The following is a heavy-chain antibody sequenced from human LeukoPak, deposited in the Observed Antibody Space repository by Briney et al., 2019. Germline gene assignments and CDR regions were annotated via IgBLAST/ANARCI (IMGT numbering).Heavy chain of an antibody. Sequence: PGGSLRLSCAASGFTFSSYWMSWVRQAPGKGLEWVANIKQDGSEKYYVDSVKGRFTISRDNAKNSLYLQMNSLRAEDTAVYYCARDLGYCSSTSCHSDYWGQGILVTVSS. V-gene: IGHV3-7*01. CDR1: GFTFSSYW. CDR2: IKQDGSEK. CDR3: ARDLGYCSSTSCHSDY. D-gene: IGHD2-2*03. J-gene: IGHJ4*02.